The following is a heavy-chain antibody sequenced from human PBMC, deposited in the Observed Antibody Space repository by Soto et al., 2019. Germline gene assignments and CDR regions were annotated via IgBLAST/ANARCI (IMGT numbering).Heavy chain of an antibody. J-gene: IGHJ6*02. CDR2: IIPIFGTA. D-gene: IGHD2-2*01. CDR3: ARTDCSSTSCYVYYYYYGMDV. CDR1: GGTFSSYA. Sequence: SVKVSCKASGGTFSSYAISWVRQAPGQGLEWMGGIIPIFGTANYAQKFQGRVTITADESTSTAYMGLSSLRSEDTAVYYCARTDCSSTSCYVYYYYYGMDVWGQGTTVTVSS. V-gene: IGHV1-69*13.